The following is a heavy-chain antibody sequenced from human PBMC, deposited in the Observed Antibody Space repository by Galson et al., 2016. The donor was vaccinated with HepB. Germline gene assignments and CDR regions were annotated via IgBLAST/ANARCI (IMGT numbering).Heavy chain of an antibody. CDR3: ARDYSSSSCGFWGFDP. Sequence: TLSLTCTVSNGPISSGGYFWSWIRQHPGKGLEWIGYIYSSGSTHYNPSLRSRLTISVDTSKNQFSLKLNSVTAADTAVYYCARDYSSSSCGFWGFDPWGQGTLVTVSS. CDR1: NGPISSGGYF. CDR2: IYSSGST. J-gene: IGHJ5*02. V-gene: IGHV4-31*03. D-gene: IGHD2-2*01.